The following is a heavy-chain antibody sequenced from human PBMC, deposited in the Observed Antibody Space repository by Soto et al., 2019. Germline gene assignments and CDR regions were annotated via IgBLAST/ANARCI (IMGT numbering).Heavy chain of an antibody. Sequence: PSETLSLTCTVSGGSISSYYWSWIRQPPGKGLEWIGYIYYSGSTNYNPSLKSRVTISVDTSKNQFSLKLSSVTAADTAVYYCARVFLDVTTVWFDPWGQGTLVTVS. V-gene: IGHV4-59*01. CDR1: GGSISSYY. CDR3: ARVFLDVTTVWFDP. J-gene: IGHJ5*02. CDR2: IYYSGST. D-gene: IGHD4-17*01.